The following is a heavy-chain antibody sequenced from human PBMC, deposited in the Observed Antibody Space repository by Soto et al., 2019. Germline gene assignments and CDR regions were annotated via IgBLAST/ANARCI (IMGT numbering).Heavy chain of an antibody. CDR2: ISSNSAYI. J-gene: IGHJ5*02. D-gene: IGHD6-13*01. CDR3: TRDASRDSSARGWFDP. Sequence: GGSLRLSCAASGFTFRSFTMNWVRQAPGKGLEWVSTISSNSAYIYYTDALRGRFTSSRDNAKNSLHLQMNSLRAEDTAVYYCTRDASRDSSARGWFDPWGPGTLVTVSS. V-gene: IGHV3-21*01. CDR1: GFTFRSFT.